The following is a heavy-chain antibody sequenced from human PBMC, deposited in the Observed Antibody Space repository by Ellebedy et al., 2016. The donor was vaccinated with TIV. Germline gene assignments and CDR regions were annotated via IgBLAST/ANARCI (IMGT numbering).Heavy chain of an antibody. Sequence: SETLSLXXTVSGDSISSGGYFWSWIRQPPGQGRVSIVYINYSGWTDYNPSLRSRVTISVDTSKNQFSIKLISVTAADTAVYYCAREDGSRSYRDFEHWGQGTLVTVSS. CDR1: GDSISSGGYF. CDR3: AREDGSRSYRDFEH. D-gene: IGHD3-10*01. J-gene: IGHJ4*02. CDR2: INYSGWT. V-gene: IGHV4-30-4*01.